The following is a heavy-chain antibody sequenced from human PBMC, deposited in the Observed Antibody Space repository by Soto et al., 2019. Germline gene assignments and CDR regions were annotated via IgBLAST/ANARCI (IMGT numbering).Heavy chain of an antibody. J-gene: IGHJ4*02. CDR3: TIDRYCSGGSCYDY. CDR1: GFTFSNAW. V-gene: IGHV3-15*01. D-gene: IGHD2-15*01. CDR2: IKSKTDGGTT. Sequence: EVQLVESGGGLVKPGGSLRLSCAASGFTFSNAWMSWVRQAPGKGLEWVGRIKSKTDGGTTDYAAPVKGRFTISRDDSKNTLYLQMNSLKTEDTAVYYCTIDRYCSGGSCYDYWGQGTLVTVSS.